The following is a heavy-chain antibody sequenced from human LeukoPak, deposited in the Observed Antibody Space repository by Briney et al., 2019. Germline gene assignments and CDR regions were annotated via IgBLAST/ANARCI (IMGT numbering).Heavy chain of an antibody. J-gene: IGHJ4*02. V-gene: IGHV3-23*01. Sequence: GGSLRLSCAVSGFAFGSEAMSWVRQSPARGLEWVASISPGGGTTYYADYVKGRFTISRDNSKNSLFVQMNSLRAEDTAVYFCAKDRETYSSSWAVDYWGQGTLVTVSS. CDR1: GFAFGSEA. CDR3: AKDRETYSSSWAVDY. D-gene: IGHD6-13*01. CDR2: ISPGGGTT.